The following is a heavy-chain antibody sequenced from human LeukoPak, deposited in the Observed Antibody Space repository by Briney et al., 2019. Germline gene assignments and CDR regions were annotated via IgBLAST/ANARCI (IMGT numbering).Heavy chain of an antibody. V-gene: IGHV3-74*01. D-gene: IGHD2-21*02. Sequence: PGGSLRLSCAASGFTFISYGMQWVRQAPGKGLVWVSRTNNGGSDMSYADSVKGRFTISRDNAKNTLYLQMKSLRAEDTAVYYCARELPREVTLDYWGQGTPVTVSS. CDR3: ARELPREVTLDY. CDR2: TNNGGSDM. CDR1: GFTFISYG. J-gene: IGHJ4*01.